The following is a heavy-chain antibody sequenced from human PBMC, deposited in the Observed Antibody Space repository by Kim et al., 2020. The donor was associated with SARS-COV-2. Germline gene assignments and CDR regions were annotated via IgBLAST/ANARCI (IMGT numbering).Heavy chain of an antibody. J-gene: IGHJ4*02. CDR1: GYSFTSYW. CDR2: IDPSDSYT. V-gene: IGHV5-10-1*01. Sequence: GESLKISCKGSGYSFTSYWISWVRQMPGKGLEWMGRIDPSDSYTNYSPSFQGHVTISADKSISTAYLQWSSLKASDTAMYYCARQTYYYDSSGYYSFDYWGQGTLVTVSS. D-gene: IGHD3-22*01. CDR3: ARQTYYYDSSGYYSFDY.